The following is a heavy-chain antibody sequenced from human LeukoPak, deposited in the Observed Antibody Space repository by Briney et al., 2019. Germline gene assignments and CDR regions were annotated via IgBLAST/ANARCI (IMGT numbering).Heavy chain of an antibody. CDR1: GFTFSSYW. J-gene: IGHJ4*02. D-gene: IGHD3-22*01. CDR3: ARGGSSYNDDSSGYYFDY. CDR2: VYSGGNT. V-gene: IGHV3-66*01. Sequence: PGGSLRLSCAASGFTFSSYWMSWVRQAPGKGPEWVSVVYSGGNTYYGDSVKGRFTISRDNSKNTLYLQMNSLRAEDTAVYYCARGGSSYNDDSSGYYFDYWGQGTLVTVSS.